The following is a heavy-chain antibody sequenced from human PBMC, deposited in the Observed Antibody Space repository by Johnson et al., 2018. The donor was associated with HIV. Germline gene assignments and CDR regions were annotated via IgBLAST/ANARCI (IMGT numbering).Heavy chain of an antibody. CDR2: IYSGGST. Sequence: VQLVESGGGLIQPGGSLRLSCAASGFTVSINYMSWVRQAPGKGLEWVSVIYSGGSTYYADYVKGRFTISRDNSKNTLYLQMNSLRAEDTAVYDCARDPEGAPPLGAFDIWGQGTMVTVSS. D-gene: IGHD1-26*01. J-gene: IGHJ3*02. CDR3: ARDPEGAPPLGAFDI. CDR1: GFTVSINY. V-gene: IGHV3-66*03.